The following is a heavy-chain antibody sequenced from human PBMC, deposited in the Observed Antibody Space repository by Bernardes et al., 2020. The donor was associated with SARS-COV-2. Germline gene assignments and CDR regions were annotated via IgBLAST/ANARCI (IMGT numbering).Heavy chain of an antibody. J-gene: IGHJ4*02. CDR2: ISDSGST. Sequence: SETLSLTCTVSGDSMSSRRYYWGWLLQPPGKGLEWIGSISDSGSTNYNPSLKSRVTISVDPSKQQFSLKLSSVTAADTAVYFCARQRDRWHIVGVVSVPRGKPYYFDSWGQGTLVTVSS. D-gene: IGHD2-21*01. V-gene: IGHV4-39*01. CDR1: GDSMSSRRYY. CDR3: ARQRDRWHIVGVVSVPRGKPYYFDS.